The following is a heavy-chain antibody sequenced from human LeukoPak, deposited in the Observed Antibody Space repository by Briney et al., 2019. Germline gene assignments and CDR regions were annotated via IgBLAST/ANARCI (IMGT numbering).Heavy chain of an antibody. CDR3: ASIPLVSWWYFDL. D-gene: IGHD2-2*01. CDR2: ISSSGSTI. Sequence: GGSLRLSCAASGFTFSSYEMNWVRQAPGKGLEWVSYISSSGSTIYYADSVKGRFTISRDNAKNSLYLQMNSLRAEDTAVYYCASIPLVSWWYFDLWGRGTLVTVSS. J-gene: IGHJ2*01. CDR1: GFTFSSYE. V-gene: IGHV3-48*03.